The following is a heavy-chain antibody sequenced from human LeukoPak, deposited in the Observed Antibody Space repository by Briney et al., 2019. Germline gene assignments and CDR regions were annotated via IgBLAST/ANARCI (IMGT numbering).Heavy chain of an antibody. V-gene: IGHV4-30-2*01. CDR3: ASYYYGGNWFDP. D-gene: IGHD4-23*01. CDR1: GGSISSGGYS. CDR2: IYHSGST. J-gene: IGHJ5*02. Sequence: SETLSLTCAVSGGSISSGGYSWSWIRQPPGKGLEWIGYIYHSGSTYYNPSLKSRVTISVDRSKNQFSLKLSSVTAADTAVYCCASYYYGGNWFDPWGQGTLVTVSS.